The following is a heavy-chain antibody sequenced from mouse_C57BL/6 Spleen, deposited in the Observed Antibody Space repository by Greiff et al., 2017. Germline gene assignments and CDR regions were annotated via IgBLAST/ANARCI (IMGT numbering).Heavy chain of an antibody. CDR1: GYSITSGYY. CDR2: ISYDGSN. Sequence: VQLKESGPGLVKPSQSLSLTCSVTGYSITSGYYWNWIRQFPGNKLEWMGYISYDGSNNYNPSLKNRISITRDTSKNQFFLKLNSVTTEDTATYYCARVGYDYDYAMDYWGQGTSVTVSS. CDR3: ARVGYDYDYAMDY. V-gene: IGHV3-6*01. J-gene: IGHJ4*01. D-gene: IGHD2-4*01.